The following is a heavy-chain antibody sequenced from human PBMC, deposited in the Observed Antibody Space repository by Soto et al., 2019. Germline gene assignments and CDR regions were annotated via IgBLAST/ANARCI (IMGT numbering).Heavy chain of an antibody. Sequence: SETLSLTCTVSGGSINNYEYYWTWIRQPPGKGLEWVGYIYYSGRTNYNPSLNSRLTISLDTSENQFSLKLTSGSAADTAVYYCARDLSNSPDYFDSWGQGTLVTVS. CDR2: IYYSGRT. CDR3: ARDLSNSPDYFDS. V-gene: IGHV4-30-4*01. J-gene: IGHJ4*02. CDR1: GGSINNYEYY. D-gene: IGHD6-6*01.